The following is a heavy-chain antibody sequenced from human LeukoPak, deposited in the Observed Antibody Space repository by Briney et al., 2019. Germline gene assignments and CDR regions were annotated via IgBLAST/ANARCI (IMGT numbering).Heavy chain of an antibody. CDR1: GFTFSSYG. CDR3: AKDPFTSGANWFDP. V-gene: IGHV3-30*18. CDR2: ISYDGSNK. J-gene: IGHJ5*02. D-gene: IGHD1-26*01. Sequence: GGSLRLSCAASGFTFSSYGMHWVRQAPGKGLEWVAVISYDGSNKYYADSVKGRFTISRDNSKNTLYLQMNSLRAEDTAVYYCAKDPFTSGANWFDPWGQGTLVTVSS.